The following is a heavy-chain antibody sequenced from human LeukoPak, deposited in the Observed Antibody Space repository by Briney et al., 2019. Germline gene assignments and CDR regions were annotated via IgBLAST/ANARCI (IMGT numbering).Heavy chain of an antibody. CDR2: IGASGGST. J-gene: IGHJ4*02. V-gene: IGHV3-23*01. CDR1: GFTFSSYA. D-gene: IGHD3-9*01. CDR3: AKAEGYDILTGLDY. Sequence: GGSLRLSCATSGFTFSSYAMSWVRQAPGKELEWVSGIGASGGSTYYADSVKGRFTISRDNSKNTLYLQMSSLRTEDTAVYYCAKAEGYDILTGLDYWGQGTLVTVSS.